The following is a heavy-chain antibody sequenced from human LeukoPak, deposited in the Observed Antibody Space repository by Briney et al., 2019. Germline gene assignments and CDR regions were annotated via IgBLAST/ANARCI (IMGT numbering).Heavy chain of an antibody. CDR2: ISHSSSYI. CDR1: GFTFSTYS. J-gene: IGHJ4*02. Sequence: GGSLRLSCIASGFTFSTYSMNWVRQAPGKGLEWVSSISHSSSYIYYADSVKGRFTISRDNARNSLFLQMNSLRAEDTAVYYCARVLGTLLDYWGQGTLVTVSS. D-gene: IGHD7-27*01. V-gene: IGHV3-21*06. CDR3: ARVLGTLLDY.